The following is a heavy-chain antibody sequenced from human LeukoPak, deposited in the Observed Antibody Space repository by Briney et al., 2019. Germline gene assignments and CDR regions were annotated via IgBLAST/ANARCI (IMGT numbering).Heavy chain of an antibody. J-gene: IGHJ3*02. D-gene: IGHD3-22*01. V-gene: IGHV1-8*03. CDR2: MSPNSGNT. Sequence: ASVKVSCKASGYTFTSYDINWVRQATGQGLEWMGWMSPNSGNTGYAQKFQGRVTITRNTSISTAYMELSSLRSEDTAVYYCARGYYDSSGYLGDLDAFDIWGQGTMVTVSS. CDR3: ARGYYDSSGYLGDLDAFDI. CDR1: GYTFTSYD.